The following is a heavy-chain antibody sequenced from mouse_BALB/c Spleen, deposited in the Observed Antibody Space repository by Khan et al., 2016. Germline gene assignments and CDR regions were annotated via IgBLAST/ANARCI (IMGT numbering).Heavy chain of an antibody. CDR3: ATYGSYDGFAY. D-gene: IGHD1-1*02. V-gene: IGHV3-6*02. Sequence: EVQLQESGPGLVKPSQSLSLTCSVTGYSITSGYYWNWIRQFPGNKLEWMGYISYDGSNNYNPSLKNRISITRDTSKNQFFLKLNSVTTEDTATXYCATYGSYDGFAYWGQGTLVTVSA. CDR1: GYSITSGYY. J-gene: IGHJ3*01. CDR2: ISYDGSN.